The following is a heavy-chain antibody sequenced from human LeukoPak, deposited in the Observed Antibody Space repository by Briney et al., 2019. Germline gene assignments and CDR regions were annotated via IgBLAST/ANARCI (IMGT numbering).Heavy chain of an antibody. Sequence: SETLSLTCTVSGGSISSSSYYWGWIRQPPGKGLEWIGSIYYSGSTYYNPSLKSRVTISVDTSKNQFSLKLSSVTAADTAVYYCARVTIFGVVDYWGQGTLVTVSS. V-gene: IGHV4-39*07. CDR3: ARVTIFGVVDY. CDR1: GGSISSSSYY. J-gene: IGHJ4*02. CDR2: IYYSGST. D-gene: IGHD3-3*01.